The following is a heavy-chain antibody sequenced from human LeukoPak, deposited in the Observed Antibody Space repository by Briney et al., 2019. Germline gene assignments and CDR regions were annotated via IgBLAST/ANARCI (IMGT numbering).Heavy chain of an antibody. D-gene: IGHD3-22*01. CDR3: ARAPSEIGGYYPEYFRH. CDR1: GFTFSSDW. CDR2: IKSDGST. J-gene: IGHJ1*01. Sequence: GGSLRLSCAASGFTFSSDWMHWVRQAPGKGLVWVSRIKSDGSTNYADSVKGRFTISRDNAKNTVSLQMNSLRAEDTSVYYCARAPSEIGGYYPEYFRHWGQGTLVTVSS. V-gene: IGHV3-74*01.